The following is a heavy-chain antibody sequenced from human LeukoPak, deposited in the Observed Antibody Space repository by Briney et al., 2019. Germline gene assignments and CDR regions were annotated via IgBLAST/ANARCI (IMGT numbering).Heavy chain of an antibody. J-gene: IGHJ6*02. Sequence: GGSLRLSCAASGFTFSRYWMSWVRQAPEKGLEWVANIKQDGSEKYYVDSVKGRFTISRDNAKNSLYLEMNSLRDEDTAVYYCARDREWAGMDVWGQGTTVTVSS. V-gene: IGHV3-7*04. CDR2: IKQDGSEK. D-gene: IGHD1-26*01. CDR1: GFTFSRYW. CDR3: ARDREWAGMDV.